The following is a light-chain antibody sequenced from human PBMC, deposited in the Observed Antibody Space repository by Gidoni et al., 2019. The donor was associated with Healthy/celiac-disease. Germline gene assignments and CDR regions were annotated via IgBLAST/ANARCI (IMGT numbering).Light chain of an antibody. J-gene: IGKJ4*01. Sequence: AIQMTQSPSSLSASVGDRVTITCRSSQGIRNDLGWYQQKPGKAPKLLIYAASSLQSGVPSRFRGSGSGTDFTLTISSLQPEDFETYYCLQDYNYPLTFGGGTKVEIK. CDR3: LQDYNYPLT. CDR2: AAS. V-gene: IGKV1-6*01. CDR1: QGIRND.